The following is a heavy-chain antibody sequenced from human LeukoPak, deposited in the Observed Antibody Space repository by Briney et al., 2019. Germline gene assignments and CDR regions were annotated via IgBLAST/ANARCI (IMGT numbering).Heavy chain of an antibody. Sequence: GGSLRLSCAATGFSFRSYWMNWVRQAPGKGLEWLAIIKQDGSEKHYKGSVEGRFTISRDNAKNSLHLQMNSLRAEDTAVYYCAGGSGYLIRSWGQGTLVTVSS. J-gene: IGHJ5*02. CDR2: IKQDGSEK. V-gene: IGHV3-7*01. D-gene: IGHD3-9*01. CDR1: GFSFRSYW. CDR3: AGGSGYLIRS.